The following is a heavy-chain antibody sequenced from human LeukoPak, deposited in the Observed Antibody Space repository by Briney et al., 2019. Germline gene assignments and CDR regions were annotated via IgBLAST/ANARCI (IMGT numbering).Heavy chain of an antibody. CDR2: IYYSGST. D-gene: IGHD3-9*01. CDR3: AKGPYYDIFTGPRNWFDP. J-gene: IGHJ5*02. V-gene: IGHV4-31*03. CDR1: GGSISSGGYY. Sequence: SETLSLTCTVSGGSISSGGYYWSWIRQHPGKGLEWIGYIYYSGSTYYNPSLKSRVTISVDTSKNQFSLKLSSVTAADTAVYYCAKGPYYDIFTGPRNWFDPWGQGTLVTVSS.